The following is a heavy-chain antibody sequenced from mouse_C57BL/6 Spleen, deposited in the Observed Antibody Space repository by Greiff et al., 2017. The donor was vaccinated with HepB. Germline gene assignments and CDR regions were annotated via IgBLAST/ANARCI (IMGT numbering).Heavy chain of an antibody. D-gene: IGHD2-4*01. Sequence: EVHLVESGGGLVQPGGSLSLSCAASGFTFTDYYMSWVRQPPGKALEWLGFIRNKANGYTTEYSASVKGRFTISRDNSQSILYLQMNALRAEDSATYYCARSLYYDYDVYYAMDYWGQGTSVTVSS. CDR3: ARSLYYDYDVYYAMDY. CDR1: GFTFTDYY. J-gene: IGHJ4*01. CDR2: IRNKANGYTT. V-gene: IGHV7-3*01.